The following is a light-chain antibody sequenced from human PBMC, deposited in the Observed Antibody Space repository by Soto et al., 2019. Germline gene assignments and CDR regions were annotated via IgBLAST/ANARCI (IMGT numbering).Light chain of an antibody. J-gene: IGLJ2*01. Sequence: QSALTQPPSASGSPGQSVTISCTGASSDVGGYNFVSWYQQHPGKAPKPMIYDVTERPSGVPDRFSGSKSGNTASLTVSGLQAEDEADYYCTSYAGSSIPVVFGGGTKLTVL. CDR2: DVT. V-gene: IGLV2-8*01. CDR3: TSYAGSSIPVV. CDR1: SSDVGGYNF.